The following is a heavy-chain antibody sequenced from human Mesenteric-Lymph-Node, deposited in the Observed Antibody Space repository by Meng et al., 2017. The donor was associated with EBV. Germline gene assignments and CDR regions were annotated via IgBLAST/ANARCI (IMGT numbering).Heavy chain of an antibody. V-gene: IGHV4-4*02. CDR2: IYHTGVT. CDR1: GGSISSFSW. D-gene: IGHD1-7*01. CDR3: VKRGTSSTDDY. Sequence: MQVEGPVPGIVKASATLSLAGAVSGGSISSFSWWMWVRQPPGKGLEWIVEIYHTGVTHYNPSLKTRVTISVDNSKNQFSLHLRSATAADTAVYFCVKRGTSSTDDYWGQGTLVTVSS. J-gene: IGHJ4*02.